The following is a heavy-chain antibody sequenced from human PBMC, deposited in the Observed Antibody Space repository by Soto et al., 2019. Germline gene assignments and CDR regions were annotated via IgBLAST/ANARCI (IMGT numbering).Heavy chain of an antibody. CDR3: ARVPYYDFWCGTYGMDV. CDR1: GFTFSSYG. V-gene: IGHV3-33*01. J-gene: IGHJ6*04. D-gene: IGHD3-3*01. CDR2: IWYDGSNK. Sequence: PGGSLRLSCAPSGFTFSSYGMHWVRQAPGKGLEWVAVIWYDGSNKYYADSVKGRSTISRDNSKNTLYLQMNSLRAEDTAVYYCARVPYYDFWCGTYGMDVYRKRTTFT.